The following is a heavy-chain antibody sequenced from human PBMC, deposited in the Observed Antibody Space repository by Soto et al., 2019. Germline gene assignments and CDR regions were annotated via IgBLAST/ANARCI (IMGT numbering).Heavy chain of an antibody. Sequence: EVQLVESGGGLVKPGGSLRLSCAASGFTFSRYYMSWVRQAPGKGLEWVSCISGSSSFISYSDSVKGRFTVSRDNAKNSLFLQMNSLRDEDTAVYYSARVRGLETHFWGQGTLVTVSS. CDR3: ARVRGLETHF. J-gene: IGHJ1*01. D-gene: IGHD4-17*01. CDR1: GFTFSRYY. CDR2: ISGSSSFI. V-gene: IGHV3-21*01.